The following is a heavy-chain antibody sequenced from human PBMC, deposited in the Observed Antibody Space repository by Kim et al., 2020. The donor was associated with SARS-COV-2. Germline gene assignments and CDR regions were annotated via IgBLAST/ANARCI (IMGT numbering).Heavy chain of an antibody. Sequence: QAPGQRLEWMGWVNAANDKTKYSQKFQGRVTITRDPSANTAYMELSSLTSEDTAVYYCARDMNPTVYDYWGQGTLVTVSS. J-gene: IGHJ4*02. V-gene: IGHV1-3*01. CDR3: ARDMNPTVYDY. CDR2: VNAANDKT. D-gene: IGHD4-4*01.